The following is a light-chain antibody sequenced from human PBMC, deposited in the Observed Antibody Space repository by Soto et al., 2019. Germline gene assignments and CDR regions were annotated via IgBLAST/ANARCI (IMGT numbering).Light chain of an antibody. CDR3: QQYGSSPPT. CDR2: GAS. V-gene: IGKV3-20*01. Sequence: IVLTQSTGTLSLSPGERATLSCRASQSVSSSYLAWYQQKPGQAPRLLIYGASSRATGIPDRFSGSGSGTDFTLTISRLEPQDFAVYYSQQYGSSPPTFGQGTKVDIK. CDR1: QSVSSSY. J-gene: IGKJ1*01.